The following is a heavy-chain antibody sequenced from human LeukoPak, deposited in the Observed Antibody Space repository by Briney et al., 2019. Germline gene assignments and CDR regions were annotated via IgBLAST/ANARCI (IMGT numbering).Heavy chain of an antibody. D-gene: IGHD6-19*01. V-gene: IGHV1-2*02. Sequence: ASVKVSCKASGYTFTGYYMHWVRQAPGQGLEWMGWINPNSGGTNYAQKFQGRVTMTTDTSTSTAYMELRSLRSDDTAAYYCARDPHQFSSGWSHFDYWGQGALVTVSS. CDR1: GYTFTGYY. CDR2: INPNSGGT. J-gene: IGHJ4*02. CDR3: ARDPHQFSSGWSHFDY.